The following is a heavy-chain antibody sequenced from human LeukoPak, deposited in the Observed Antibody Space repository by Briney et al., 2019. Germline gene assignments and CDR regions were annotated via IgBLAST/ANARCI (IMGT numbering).Heavy chain of an antibody. CDR3: AKDFRIGYSAHFDY. V-gene: IGHV3-23*01. CDR2: IYENGGTT. D-gene: IGHD2-21*01. CDR1: GFTFSSYT. Sequence: HPGGSLRLSCAASGFTFSSYTMSWVRQAPEKGLEFVSGIYENGGTTYYADSVKGRFSISRDNSKNTLYLQMDSLRGEDTAVYYCAKDFRIGYSAHFDYWGQGALVTVSS. J-gene: IGHJ4*02.